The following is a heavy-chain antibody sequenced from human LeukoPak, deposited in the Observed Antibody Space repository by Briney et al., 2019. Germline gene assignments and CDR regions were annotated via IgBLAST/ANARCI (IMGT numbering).Heavy chain of an antibody. J-gene: IGHJ3*02. Sequence: SGESLKISCKGYGYSFPNYWIAWVRQLPGKGLEWMGIIYPGDSDTRYSPSFQGQVTISADKSTTTAYLQWSSLKASDTAMFYCARQTLDLDAFDIWGQGTMVTVSS. CDR1: GYSFPNYW. CDR3: ARQTLDLDAFDI. V-gene: IGHV5-51*01. CDR2: IYPGDSDT. D-gene: IGHD3-9*01.